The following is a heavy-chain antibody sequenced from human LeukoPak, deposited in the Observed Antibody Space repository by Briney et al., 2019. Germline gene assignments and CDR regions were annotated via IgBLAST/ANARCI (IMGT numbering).Heavy chain of an antibody. CDR3: ASWGAGGNS. J-gene: IGHJ4*02. V-gene: IGHV3-7*01. CDR2: INPDGSGK. D-gene: IGHD3-16*01. Sequence: HSGGSLRLSCEASGFTLSTYWMNWVRQVPGKGLDWVANINPDGSGKRYVDSVKGRFTIARDNADNSLSLQMNSLRAEDTAVYYCASWGAGGNSWGQGTLVTVSS. CDR1: GFTLSTYW.